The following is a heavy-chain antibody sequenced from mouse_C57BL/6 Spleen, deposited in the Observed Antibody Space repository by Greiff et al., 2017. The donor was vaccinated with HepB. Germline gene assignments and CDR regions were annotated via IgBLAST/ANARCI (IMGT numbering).Heavy chain of an antibody. V-gene: IGHV3-6*01. CDR2: ISYDGSN. Sequence: EVQLQQSGPGLVKPSQSLSLTCSVTGYSITSGYYWNWIRQFPGNKLEWMGYISYDGSNNYNPSLKNRISITRDTSKNQFFLKLNSVTTEDTATYYCARGIYDYDDAMDYWGQGTSVTVSS. CDR1: GYSITSGYY. J-gene: IGHJ4*01. D-gene: IGHD2-4*01. CDR3: ARGIYDYDDAMDY.